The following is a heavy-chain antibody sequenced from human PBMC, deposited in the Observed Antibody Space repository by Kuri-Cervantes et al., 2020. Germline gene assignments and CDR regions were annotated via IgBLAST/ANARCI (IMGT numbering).Heavy chain of an antibody. D-gene: IGHD3-22*01. CDR2: IIPIFGTA. Sequence: SVKVSCKASGYNSINYGISWVRHARGQGLEWMGGIIPIFGTANYAQKFQERVTIRRDMSTSTAYMELNSLRSEDTAVYYCAADKTYYYDSRGYHYVGLDAFDIWGQGTMVTVSS. J-gene: IGHJ3*02. CDR1: GYNSINYG. V-gene: IGHV1-69*05. CDR3: AADKTYYYDSRGYHYVGLDAFDI.